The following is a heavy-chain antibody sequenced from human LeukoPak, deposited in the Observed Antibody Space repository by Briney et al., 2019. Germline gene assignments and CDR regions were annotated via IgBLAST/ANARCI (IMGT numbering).Heavy chain of an antibody. D-gene: IGHD3-10*01. CDR1: GYTFSNYW. Sequence: GESLKISCKGFGYTFSNYWIGWVRQMPGKGLEWMGIIYPDDSDTRYSPSFQGQVTTSADKSITTAFLQWSSLKASDTAMYYCAIFGDKYGSGSYGDSWGQGTLVTVSS. CDR3: AIFGDKYGSGSYGDS. J-gene: IGHJ4*02. V-gene: IGHV5-51*01. CDR2: IYPDDSDT.